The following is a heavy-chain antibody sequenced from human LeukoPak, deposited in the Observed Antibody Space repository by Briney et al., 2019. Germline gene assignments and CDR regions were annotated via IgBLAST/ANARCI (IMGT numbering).Heavy chain of an antibody. CDR3: ARDGSPGSRYYYYGMDV. V-gene: IGHV4-59*12. J-gene: IGHJ6*02. CDR1: GGSISSYY. CDR2: IYHSGST. Sequence: KPSETLSLTCTVSGGSISSYYWSWIRQPPGKGLEWIGYIYHSGSTYYNPSLKSRVTISVDRSKNQFSLKLSSVTAADTAVYYCARDGSPGSRYYYYGMDVWGHGTTVTVSS. D-gene: IGHD2-15*01.